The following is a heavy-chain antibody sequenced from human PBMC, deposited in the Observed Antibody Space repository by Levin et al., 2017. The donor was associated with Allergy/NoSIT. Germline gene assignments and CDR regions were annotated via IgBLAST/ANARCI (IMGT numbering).Heavy chain of an antibody. Sequence: SETLSLTCAISGDSVSSNSAAWNWLRQSPSRGLEWLGRTYYRSKWYSDYELSVKSRITINADTSKNQFSLQLNSVTPEDAAVYYCARGTGTLDYWGQGTLVTVSS. J-gene: IGHJ4*02. CDR1: GDSVSSNSAA. CDR2: TYYRSKWYS. CDR3: ARGTGTLDY. D-gene: IGHD1-7*01. V-gene: IGHV6-1*01.